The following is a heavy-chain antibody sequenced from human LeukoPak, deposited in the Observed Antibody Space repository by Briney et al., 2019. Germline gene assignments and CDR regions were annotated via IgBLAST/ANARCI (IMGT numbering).Heavy chain of an antibody. D-gene: IGHD3-9*01. CDR3: AKLYDILTNFDY. CDR2: ISGSGGST. Sequence: GGSLRLSCAASGFTFSSYAMSWVRQAPGKGLEWVSAISGSGGSTYYADSVKGRFTISKDNSKNTLYLQMNSLRAEDTAVYYCAKLYDILTNFDYWGQGTLVTVSS. V-gene: IGHV3-23*01. CDR1: GFTFSSYA. J-gene: IGHJ4*02.